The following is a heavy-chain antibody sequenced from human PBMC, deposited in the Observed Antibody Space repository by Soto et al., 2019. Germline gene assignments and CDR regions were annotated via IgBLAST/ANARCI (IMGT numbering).Heavy chain of an antibody. V-gene: IGHV3-7*03. J-gene: IGHJ4*02. CDR2: IKEDGSGK. CDR3: VRVGRLGGY. Sequence: EVQLVESGGGLVQPGGSLRLSCTASGFTFSSYWMSWVRQAPGKGLGWVANIKEDGSGKYCVDSVKGRFSISRDNARNSLYLQMNSLRVEDTAVYYCVRVGRLGGYWGQGALVTVSS. D-gene: IGHD3-16*01. CDR1: GFTFSSYW.